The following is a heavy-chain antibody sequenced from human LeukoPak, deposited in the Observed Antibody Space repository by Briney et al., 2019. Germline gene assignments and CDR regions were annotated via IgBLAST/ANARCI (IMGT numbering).Heavy chain of an antibody. D-gene: IGHD2-15*01. J-gene: IGHJ2*01. CDR3: ARTVSVVVEAATPGDFDL. V-gene: IGHV4-59*01. Sequence: SETLSLTCTVSAGSISSYYWSWIRQPPGKGLEWIGYIYYSGTTNYNPSLKSRVTISGDTSKNQFSMKLSSVTAADTAVYYCARTVSVVVEAATPGDFDLWGRGTLVTVSS. CDR2: IYYSGTT. CDR1: AGSISSYY.